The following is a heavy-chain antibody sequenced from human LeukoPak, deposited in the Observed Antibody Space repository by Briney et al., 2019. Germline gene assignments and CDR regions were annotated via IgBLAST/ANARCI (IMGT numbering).Heavy chain of an antibody. D-gene: IGHD3-3*01. CDR3: ARQETISPLDY. CDR1: GYRFTNYW. V-gene: IGHV5-51*01. CDR2: IYPGDSDT. J-gene: IGHJ4*02. Sequence: GESLKISCKGSGYRFTNYWIAWVRQMPGKGLEWMGIIYPGDSDTRYSPSFQGQVTISADKSTSTAYLHWSSLKASDTAMYYCARQETISPLDYWGQGTLVTVSS.